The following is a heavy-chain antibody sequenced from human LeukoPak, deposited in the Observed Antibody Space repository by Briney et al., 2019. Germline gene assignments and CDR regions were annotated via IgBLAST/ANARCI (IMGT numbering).Heavy chain of an antibody. J-gene: IGHJ3*02. D-gene: IGHD2-15*01. CDR1: GYTLTELS. CDR3: ATGLVAANAFDI. CDR2: FDPEDGET. V-gene: IGHV1-24*01. Sequence: ASVKVSCKVSGYTLTELSMHWVRQAPGKGLEWMGGFDPEDGETIYAQKFQGRVTMTEDTATDTAYMELSSLRSEDTAVYYCATGLVAANAFDIWGQGTMVTVSS.